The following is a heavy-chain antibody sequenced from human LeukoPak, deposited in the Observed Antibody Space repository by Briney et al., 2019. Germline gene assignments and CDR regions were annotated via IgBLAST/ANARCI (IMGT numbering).Heavy chain of an antibody. CDR3: AARSSSSGWYFWYFDL. D-gene: IGHD6-19*01. V-gene: IGHV1-46*01. Sequence: GASVKVSCKASGCTFTNYYIHWVRQAPGQGLECMGIINPSGGSTSYAQKFQGRVTMTRDMSTSTVYMELSSLRSEDTAVYYCAARSSSSGWYFWYFDLWGRGTLVTVSS. CDR2: INPSGGST. J-gene: IGHJ2*01. CDR1: GCTFTNYY.